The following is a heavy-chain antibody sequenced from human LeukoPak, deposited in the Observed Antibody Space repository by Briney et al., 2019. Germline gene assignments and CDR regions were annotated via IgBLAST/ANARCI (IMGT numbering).Heavy chain of an antibody. Sequence: PSETLSLTCTVSGGSISSYYWSWIRQPPGKGLEWIGYIYYSGSTYYNPSLKSRVTISVDTSKNQFSLKLSSVTAADTAVYYCARAALQWLVRGYYYYMDVWGKGTTVTISS. J-gene: IGHJ6*03. CDR1: GGSISSYY. CDR2: IYYSGST. V-gene: IGHV4-59*12. CDR3: ARAALQWLVRGYYYYMDV. D-gene: IGHD6-19*01.